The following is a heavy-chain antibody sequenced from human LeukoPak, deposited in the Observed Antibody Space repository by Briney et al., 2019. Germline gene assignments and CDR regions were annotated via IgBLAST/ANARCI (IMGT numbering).Heavy chain of an antibody. Sequence: GGSLRLSCAASGFTFSNYWMSWVRQAPGRGLEWVANIKQDGSEKYYVDSVKGRFTISRDNAKNSLYLQINSLRVEDTAVYYCARDTHDYGDLFDYWGQGTLVTVSS. D-gene: IGHD4-17*01. CDR1: GFTFSNYW. J-gene: IGHJ4*02. CDR3: ARDTHDYGDLFDY. CDR2: IKQDGSEK. V-gene: IGHV3-7*01.